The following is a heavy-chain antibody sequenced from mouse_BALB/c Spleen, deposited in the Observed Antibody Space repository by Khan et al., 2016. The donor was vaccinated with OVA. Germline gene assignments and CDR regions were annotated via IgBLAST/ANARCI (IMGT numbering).Heavy chain of an antibody. CDR1: GFTFSDYY. CDR3: AIDDGSTLYYDAMDY. J-gene: IGHJ4*01. Sequence: EVELVESGGGLVKPGGSLKLSCAASGFTFSDYYMYWVRQTPEKRLEWVATISDGGSYTYYPDSVKGRFTISRDNAKNTLYLQMSSLTSEDTAMYYGAIDDGSTLYYDAMDYWGQGTSVTVSS. CDR2: ISDGGSYT. V-gene: IGHV5-4*02. D-gene: IGHD2-3*01.